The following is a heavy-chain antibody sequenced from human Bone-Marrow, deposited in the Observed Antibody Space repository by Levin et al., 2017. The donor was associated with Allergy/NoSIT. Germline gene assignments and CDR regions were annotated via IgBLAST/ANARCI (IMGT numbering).Heavy chain of an antibody. D-gene: IGHD6-6*01. CDR3: SKSLFPQQLDETFDI. J-gene: IGHJ3*02. CDR2: VGGRRGST. CDR1: GFTFSDYA. Sequence: GGSLRLSCVASGFTFSDYAMSWVRQAPGEGLEWVSTVGGRRGSTDYAASVTGRLIISRANSKNTLSLQMNSLRLEDTAIYYCSKSLFPQQLDETFDIWGQGTVVTVAS. V-gene: IGHV3-23*01.